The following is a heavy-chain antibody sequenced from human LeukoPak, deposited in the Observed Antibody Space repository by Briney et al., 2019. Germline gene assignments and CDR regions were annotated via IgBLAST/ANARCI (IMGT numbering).Heavy chain of an antibody. CDR1: GFTFSNYV. V-gene: IGHV3-23*01. D-gene: IGHD3-10*01. Sequence: GGSLRLSCAASGFTFSNYVMSWVRQAPGKGLEWVSGISGNGDSTYYADSVKGRFTISRDNSKNTLYLQMNSLRAEDTAIYYCAKAPPRLTVPGSFDLWGQGTLVTVSP. CDR3: AKAPPRLTVPGSFDL. CDR2: ISGNGDST. J-gene: IGHJ4*02.